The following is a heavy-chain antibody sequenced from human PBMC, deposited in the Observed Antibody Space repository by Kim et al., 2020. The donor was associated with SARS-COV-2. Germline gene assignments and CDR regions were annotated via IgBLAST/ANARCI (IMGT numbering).Heavy chain of an antibody. CDR3: TRVFDWLHYGMDV. CDR2: IRSKAYGGTT. CDR1: GFTFGDYA. D-gene: IGHD3-9*01. J-gene: IGHJ6*02. Sequence: GGSLRLSCTASGFTFGDYAMSWFRQAPGKGLEWVGFIRSKAYGGTTEYAASVKGRFTISRDDSKSIAYLQMNSLKTEDTAVYYCTRVFDWLHYGMDVWGQGTTVTVSS. V-gene: IGHV3-49*03.